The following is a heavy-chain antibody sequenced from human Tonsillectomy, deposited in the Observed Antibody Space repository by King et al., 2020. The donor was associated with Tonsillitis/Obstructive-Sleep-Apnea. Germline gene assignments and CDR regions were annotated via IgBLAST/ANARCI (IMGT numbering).Heavy chain of an antibody. CDR3: AREISTDAFDI. CDR2: IDHTGST. CDR1: GGSFNGYY. Sequence: VQLPQWGAGLLKPSETLSLTCDVYGGSFNGYYWTWIRQPPGKGLEWIGEIDHTGSTNYNPSLKSRVTISVDTSKNQFSLKLTYVTAADTAVYYCAREISTDAFDIWGQGTMVTVSS. V-gene: IGHV4-34*01. J-gene: IGHJ3*02.